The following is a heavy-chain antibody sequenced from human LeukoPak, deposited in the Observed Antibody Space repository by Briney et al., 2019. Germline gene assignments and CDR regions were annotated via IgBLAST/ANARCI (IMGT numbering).Heavy chain of an antibody. D-gene: IGHD6-19*01. CDR2: IYYSGST. CDR1: GGSISSSNHF. V-gene: IGHV4-39*01. Sequence: SETLSLTCTVSGGSISSSNHFWGWIRQPPGKGLEWIGSIYYSGSTYYNPPLKSRVTISVDTSKNQFSLKLSSVTAADTAVYYCARGTAYSSGRHGWGQGTLVTVSS. CDR3: ARGTAYSSGRHG. J-gene: IGHJ4*02.